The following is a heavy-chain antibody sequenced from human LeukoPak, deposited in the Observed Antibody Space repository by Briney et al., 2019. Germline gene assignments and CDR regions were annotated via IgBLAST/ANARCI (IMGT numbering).Heavy chain of an antibody. CDR3: GKGFAATGIEY. CDR2: IYYSGST. CDR1: GDSISSSSYY. J-gene: IGHJ4*02. Sequence: KPSETLSLTCTVSGDSISSSSYYWGWIRQPPGKGLEWIGSIYYSGSTYYNPSLKSRVTMSVDTSKNQFSLKLNSVTPEDTAVYYCGKGFAATGIEYWGQGILVTVSS. V-gene: IGHV4-39*01. D-gene: IGHD6-13*01.